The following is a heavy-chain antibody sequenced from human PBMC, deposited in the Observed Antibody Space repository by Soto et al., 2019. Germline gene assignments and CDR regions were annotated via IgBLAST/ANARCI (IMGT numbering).Heavy chain of an antibody. CDR3: AQYDSSGWNGYDI. CDR2: IDWDDDK. J-gene: IGHJ3*02. V-gene: IGHV2-70*11. D-gene: IGHD6-19*01. Sequence: SGPTLVNPTQTLTLTCTFSGFSLSTSGMCVSWIRQPPGKALEWLARIDWDDDKYYSTSLKTRLTISKDTSKNQVVLTMTNMDPVDTVTFYCAQYDSSGWNGYDIWGQGTMVTVSS. CDR1: GFSLSTSGMC.